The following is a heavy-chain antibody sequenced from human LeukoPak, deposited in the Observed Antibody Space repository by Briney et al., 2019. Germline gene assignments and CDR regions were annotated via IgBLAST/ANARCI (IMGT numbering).Heavy chain of an antibody. CDR1: GFTFSGYY. CDR2: IRSKAYGGTT. Sequence: GGSLRLSCAASGFTFSGYYMSWIRQAPGKGLEWVGFIRSKAYGGTTEYAASVKGRFTISRDDSKSIAYLQMNSLKTEDTAVYYCTRGYRVLRYFDWSYAFDIWGQGTMVTVSS. J-gene: IGHJ3*02. V-gene: IGHV3-49*03. CDR3: TRGYRVLRYFDWSYAFDI. D-gene: IGHD3-9*01.